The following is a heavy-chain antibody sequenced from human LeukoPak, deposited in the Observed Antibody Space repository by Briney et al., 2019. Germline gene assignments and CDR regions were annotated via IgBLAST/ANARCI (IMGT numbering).Heavy chain of an antibody. CDR2: ISSSSSTI. J-gene: IGHJ4*02. Sequence: PGGSLRLSCAASGFTFSSFGMNWVRQAPGKGLERVSYISSSSSTIYYADSWKGQFTISRDNAKNSMYLQMNSVRAEDSAVYNCARCLHFRVYDSSDYYPYCGQGTLVTVSS. D-gene: IGHD3-22*01. CDR3: ARCLHFRVYDSSDYYPY. CDR1: GFTFSSFG. V-gene: IGHV3-48*01.